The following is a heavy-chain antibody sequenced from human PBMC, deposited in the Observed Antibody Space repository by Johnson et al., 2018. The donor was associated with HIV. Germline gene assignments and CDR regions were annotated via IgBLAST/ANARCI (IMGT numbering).Heavy chain of an antibody. CDR2: ISWNSGSM. V-gene: IGHV3-9*01. CDR3: AKDSNYGSGSDPEVCEI. D-gene: IGHD3-10*01. CDR1: GFTFDDYA. Sequence: VQLVESGGGLVQPGGSLRLSCAASGFTFDDYAMHWVRQAPGKGLEWVSGISWNSGSMGYADSVQGRFTISRDNAKNSLLLKMKSLRAEDTALYYCAKDSNYGSGSDPEVCEIGGQGTMVTVAS. J-gene: IGHJ3*02.